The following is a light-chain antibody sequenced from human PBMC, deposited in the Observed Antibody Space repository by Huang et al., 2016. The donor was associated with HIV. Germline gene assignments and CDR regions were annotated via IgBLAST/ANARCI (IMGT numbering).Light chain of an antibody. J-gene: IGKJ2*01. V-gene: IGKV3-20*01. Sequence: EIVLTQSPGTLSLSPGEGATLSCRASQSTHNNYLAWFQQKPGQPPRLLSYVASSRATGVPDRFTGSGSGTDFNLTISRLETEDFAMYFCQHYGTSPQTFGQGTKLEIK. CDR1: QSTHNNY. CDR3: QHYGTSPQT. CDR2: VAS.